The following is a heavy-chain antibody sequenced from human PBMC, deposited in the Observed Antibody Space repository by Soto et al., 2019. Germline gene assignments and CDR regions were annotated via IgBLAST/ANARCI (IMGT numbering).Heavy chain of an antibody. J-gene: IGHJ4*02. D-gene: IGHD1-26*01. CDR2: IYYSGST. CDR3: ARDVGATGGFDY. Sequence: QVQLQESGPGLVKPSETLSLTCTVSGGSISSYYWSWIRQPPGQGLEWIGYIYYSGSTNYNPSLKSRVTISVDTSKNQFSLKLSSVTAADTAVYYCARDVGATGGFDYWGQGTLVTVSS. CDR1: GGSISSYY. V-gene: IGHV4-59*01.